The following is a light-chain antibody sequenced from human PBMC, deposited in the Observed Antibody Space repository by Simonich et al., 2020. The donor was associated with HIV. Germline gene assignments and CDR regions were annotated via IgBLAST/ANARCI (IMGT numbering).Light chain of an antibody. CDR2: AAS. V-gene: IGKV1-NL1*01. CDR1: QCISNS. J-gene: IGKJ1*01. Sequence: DIQMTQSPSSLSASVRDRVPITCPSNQCISNSLAWYQQKPGKAPKLLLYAASRLESGVPSRFSGSGSGTEYTLTISNLQPEDFATYYCQQYYTIPRTFGQGTKVEIK. CDR3: QQYYTIPRT.